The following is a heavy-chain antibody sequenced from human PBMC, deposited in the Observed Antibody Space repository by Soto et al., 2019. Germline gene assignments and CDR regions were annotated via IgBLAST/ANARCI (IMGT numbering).Heavy chain of an antibody. V-gene: IGHV4-31*03. CDR3: ARMPLTGENLQPSYYYYYYMDV. D-gene: IGHD7-27*01. Sequence: PSETLSLTCTVSGGSISSGGYYWSWIRQHPGKGLEWIGYIYYSGSTYYNPSLKSRVTISKDTSKNQFSLNLSSVTAADTAVYYCARMPLTGENLQPSYYYYYYMDVWGKGTTVTVSS. CDR1: GGSISSGGYY. CDR2: IYYSGST. J-gene: IGHJ6*03.